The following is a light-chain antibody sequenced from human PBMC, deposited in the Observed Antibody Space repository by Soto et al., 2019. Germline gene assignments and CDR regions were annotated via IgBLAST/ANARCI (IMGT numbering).Light chain of an antibody. CDR2: GNS. V-gene: IGLV1-40*01. Sequence: QSVLTQPPSVSGAPGQRVTISCTGSSSNIGAGYDVHWYQQLPGTAPKLLIYGNSNRPSGVPDRFSGSKSGTSASLAITGLQAEDEADYYCQSYDSSLRGFQYVFGTGTKVTVL. CDR1: SSNIGAGYD. J-gene: IGLJ1*01. CDR3: QSYDSSLRGFQYV.